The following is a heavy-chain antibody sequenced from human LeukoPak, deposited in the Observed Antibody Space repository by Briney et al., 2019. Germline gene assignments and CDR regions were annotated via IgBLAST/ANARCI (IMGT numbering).Heavy chain of an antibody. J-gene: IGHJ6*02. CDR1: GFTFSCYA. Sequence: GRSLRLSCAASGFTFSCYAMHWVRQAPGKGLEWVAVISYDGSNKYYADSVKGRFTISRDNSKNTLYLQMNSLRAEDTAVYYCAKAKGYHYYYGMDVWGQGTTVTVSS. CDR3: AKAKGYHYYYGMDV. V-gene: IGHV3-30-3*01. CDR2: ISYDGSNK.